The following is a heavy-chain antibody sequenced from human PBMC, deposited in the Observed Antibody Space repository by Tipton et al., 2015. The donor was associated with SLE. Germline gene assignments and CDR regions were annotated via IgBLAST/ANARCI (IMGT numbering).Heavy chain of an antibody. J-gene: IGHJ5*01. CDR1: GFSISSGYY. V-gene: IGHV4-38-2*01. CDR3: ARTHYFDSISYYSDS. D-gene: IGHD3-22*01. CDR2: IYYSGST. Sequence: TLSLTCAVSGFSISSGYYWGWIRQPPGKGLEWIGTIYYSGSTSYNPSLKSRVTISVDTSQSQFSLRLTSVTPADTAIYYCARTHYFDSISYYSDSWGQGTLATVSS.